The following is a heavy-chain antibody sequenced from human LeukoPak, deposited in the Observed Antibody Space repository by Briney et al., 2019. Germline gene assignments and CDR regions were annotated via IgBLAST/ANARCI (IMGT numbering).Heavy chain of an antibody. CDR2: TYYRSKWSS. J-gene: IGHJ4*02. CDR1: GDSVSSNSAT. Sequence: SQTLSLTCAISGDSVSSNSATWNWIRQSPSRGLEWLGRTYYRSKWSSDSVVSVKSRITINPDTSKYQFSLQLNSVTPPDTSMYYCARGRSLDSGMVTWLDYWGQGTLVTVSS. CDR3: ARGRSLDSGMVTWLDY. D-gene: IGHD5-18*01. V-gene: IGHV6-1*01.